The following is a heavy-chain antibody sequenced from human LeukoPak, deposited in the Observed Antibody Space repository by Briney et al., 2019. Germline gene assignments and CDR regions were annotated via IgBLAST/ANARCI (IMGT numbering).Heavy chain of an antibody. D-gene: IGHD5-24*01. V-gene: IGHV4-34*01. CDR3: ARGSRDGYNYWVY. CDR1: GGSFSGYY. Sequence: PSETLSLTCAVSGGSFSGYYWSWFRQPPGKGLEWIGEINHSGSTNYSPSLKSRVTVSVDTSKNQFSLKLSSVTAADTAVYYCARGSRDGYNYWVYWGQGTPVTVSS. CDR2: INHSGST. J-gene: IGHJ4*02.